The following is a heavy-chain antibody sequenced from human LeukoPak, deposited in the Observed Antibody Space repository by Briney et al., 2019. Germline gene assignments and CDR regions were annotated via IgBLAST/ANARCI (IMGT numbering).Heavy chain of an antibody. CDR2: FDPEDGET. D-gene: IGHD2-2*02. CDR3: ATMNCSSTSCYNYYYYMDV. J-gene: IGHJ6*03. Sequence: ASVKVSCKVSGYTLTELSMHWVRQAPGKGLEWMGGFDPEDGETIYAQKFQGRVTMTEDTSTDTAYMELSSLRSEDTAVYYCATMNCSSTSCYNYYYYMDVWGKGTTVTVSS. CDR1: GYTLTELS. V-gene: IGHV1-24*01.